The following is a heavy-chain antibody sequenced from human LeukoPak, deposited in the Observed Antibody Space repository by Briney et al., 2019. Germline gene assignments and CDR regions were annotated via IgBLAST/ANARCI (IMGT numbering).Heavy chain of an antibody. Sequence: PSQTLSLTCTVSGGSISSGDHYWSWIRQPPGKGLEWIGYIYYSGSTYYNPSLKSRVTISVDTSKNQFSLKLSSVTAADTAVYYCARQLTYYYDSSGYISPYFDYWGQGTLVTVSS. D-gene: IGHD3-22*01. V-gene: IGHV4-30-4*01. J-gene: IGHJ4*02. CDR1: GGSISSGDHY. CDR3: ARQLTYYYDSSGYISPYFDY. CDR2: IYYSGST.